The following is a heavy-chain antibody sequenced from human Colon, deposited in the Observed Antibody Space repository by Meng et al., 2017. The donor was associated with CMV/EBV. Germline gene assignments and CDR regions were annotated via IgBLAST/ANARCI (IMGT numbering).Heavy chain of an antibody. Sequence: GESLKISCAASGFTFSSYAMHWVRQAPGKGLEWVAVISYDGSNKYYADSVKGRFTISRDDSKNTVYLQMSDLRVEDTAVYYCAKLGSRQCFDYWGQGTLVTVSS. V-gene: IGHV3-30-3*02. CDR3: AKLGSRQCFDY. CDR1: GFTFSSYA. J-gene: IGHJ4*02. D-gene: IGHD2-2*01. CDR2: ISYDGSNK.